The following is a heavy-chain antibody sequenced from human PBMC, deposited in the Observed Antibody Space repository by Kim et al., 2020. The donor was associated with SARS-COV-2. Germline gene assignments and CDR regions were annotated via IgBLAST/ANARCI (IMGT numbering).Heavy chain of an antibody. CDR1: GFIFRNYG. V-gene: IGHV3-33*06. Sequence: RGSLRLSCAASGFIFRNYGMHWVRQAPGKGLEWVAVIWYDGSNKYYADSVKGRFTISRDNSKNTLYLQMNSLRAEDTAVYYCAKAPADGDYYYWGQGTLVTVSS. J-gene: IGHJ4*02. CDR2: IWYDGSNK. D-gene: IGHD4-17*01. CDR3: AKAPADGDYYY.